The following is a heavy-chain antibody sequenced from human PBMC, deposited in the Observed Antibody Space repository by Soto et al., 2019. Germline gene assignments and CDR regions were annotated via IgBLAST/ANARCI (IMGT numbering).Heavy chain of an antibody. CDR2: ADPEDAET. J-gene: IGHJ5*02. D-gene: IGHD3-10*01. Sequence: SCKVSGYTLSDFYMHWVKQAPGKGLEWMGLADPEDAETIYAEKFQGRVTIIADTSTDTAYMELSSLRSDDTAVYYCATAFRARLGWFDPWGQGTQVTVS. V-gene: IGHV1-69-2*01. CDR3: ATAFRARLGWFDP. CDR1: GYTLSDFY.